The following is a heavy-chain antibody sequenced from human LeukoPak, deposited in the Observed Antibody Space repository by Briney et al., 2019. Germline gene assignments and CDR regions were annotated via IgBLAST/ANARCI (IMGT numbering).Heavy chain of an antibody. CDR1: GASISSGSYY. D-gene: IGHD2-21*01. J-gene: IGHJ6*03. Sequence: PSETLSLTCSVSGASISSGSYYWSWIRQPAGKGLEWIGRIYTSGSTSYNPSLKSRVTISVDTSKNQFSLNLSSVTAADTAVYYCARVGYYPDYYMDVWGKGTTVTVSS. V-gene: IGHV4-61*02. CDR3: ARVGYYPDYYMDV. CDR2: IYTSGST.